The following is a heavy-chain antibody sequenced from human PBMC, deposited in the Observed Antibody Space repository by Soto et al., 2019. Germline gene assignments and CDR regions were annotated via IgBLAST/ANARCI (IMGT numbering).Heavy chain of an antibody. J-gene: IGHJ6*02. CDR2: IYYSGST. D-gene: IGHD3-22*01. CDR1: GGSISSYY. CDR3: ARDRRTYYYDSSGYPSPYCYYGMDA. V-gene: IGHV4-59*01. Sequence: SETLPLTCTVSGGSISSYYWSWIRQPPGKGLEWIGYIYYSGSTNYNPSLKSRVTISVDTSKNQFSLKLSSVTAADTAVYYCARDRRTYYYDSSGYPSPYCYYGMDAWGQGTTVTVSS.